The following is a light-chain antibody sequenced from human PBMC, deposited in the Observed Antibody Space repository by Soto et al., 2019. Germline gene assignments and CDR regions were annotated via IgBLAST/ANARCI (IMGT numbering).Light chain of an antibody. CDR2: KAS. CDR3: QHYNSYSEA. J-gene: IGKJ1*01. CDR1: QTISSW. V-gene: IGKV1-5*03. Sequence: DLQLTQLPSPLSGSVGARVTPTSRASQTISSWLAWYQQKPGKAPKLLIYKASTLKSGVPSRFSGSGSGTEFTLTISSLQPDDVATYYCQHYNSYSEAFGQGTKVELK.